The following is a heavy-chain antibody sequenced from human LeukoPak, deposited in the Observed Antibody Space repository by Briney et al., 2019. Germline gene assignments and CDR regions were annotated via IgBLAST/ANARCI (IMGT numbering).Heavy chain of an antibody. CDR1: GGSLSGNY. Sequence: SQTLSLTCAVHGGSLSGNYWNWIRQTPGKGPEWLGDINYDGHTNYSPSLESRLTISVDSSKNQFALTLRSVTAADAAVYFCAVLMRHYGIDVWGQGTTVTVSS. CDR2: INYDGHT. J-gene: IGHJ6*02. D-gene: IGHD3-9*01. CDR3: AVLMRHYGIDV. V-gene: IGHV4-34*01.